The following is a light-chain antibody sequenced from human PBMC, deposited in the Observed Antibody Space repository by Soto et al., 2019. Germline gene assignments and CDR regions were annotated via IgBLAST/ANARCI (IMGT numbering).Light chain of an antibody. J-gene: IGKJ4*01. Sequence: EIVMTQSPATLSVSPGERATLSCRASQSVNTYLAWYQQKPGQAPRLLIYGASTRAAGVPARFSGSGSGTEVTLTISSLQSEDFAAYYCQQSNSWPLTFGGGTKVEVK. CDR2: GAS. CDR3: QQSNSWPLT. CDR1: QSVNTY. V-gene: IGKV3-15*01.